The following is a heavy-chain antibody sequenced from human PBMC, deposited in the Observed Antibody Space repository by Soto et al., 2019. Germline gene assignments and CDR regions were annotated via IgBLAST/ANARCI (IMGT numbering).Heavy chain of an antibody. CDR2: ITHSGST. J-gene: IGHJ4*02. CDR3: AREGGQLGRFDY. Sequence: QVLLQQWGAGLLKPSETLSLTCAVYGGSFSGYYWSWIRQPPGKGLEWIGEITHSGSTNYNPSLKSPVTLAVDTSKNQSSLRLSSVTAADTAVYYCAREGGQLGRFDYWGQGTLVTVSS. V-gene: IGHV4-34*01. D-gene: IGHD6-6*01. CDR1: GGSFSGYY.